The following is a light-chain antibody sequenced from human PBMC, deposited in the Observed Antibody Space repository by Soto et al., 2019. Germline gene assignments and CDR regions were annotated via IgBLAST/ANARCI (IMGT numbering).Light chain of an antibody. CDR3: QQYNDLST. CDR1: QNIGDW. V-gene: IGKV1-5*03. CDR2: KAS. Sequence: GGRVTIACRASQNIGDWLAWYQQKPGKAPNLLIYKASTLESGVPSRFSGSGSGTEFTLAISSLQPEDFATYYCQQYNDLSTFGGGTKVDIK. J-gene: IGKJ4*01.